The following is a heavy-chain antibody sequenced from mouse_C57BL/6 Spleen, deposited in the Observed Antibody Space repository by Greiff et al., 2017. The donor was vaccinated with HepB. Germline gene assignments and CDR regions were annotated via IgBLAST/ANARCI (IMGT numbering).Heavy chain of an antibody. CDR3: ARRGDGYWYFDV. J-gene: IGHJ1*03. CDR2: IYPSDSET. V-gene: IGHV1-61*01. CDR1: GYTFTSYW. Sequence: QVQLQQPGAELVRPGSSVKLSCKASGYTFTSYWMDWVKQRPGQGLEWIGNIYPSDSETHYNQKFKDKATLTVDKSSSTAYMQLSSLTSEDSAVYYCARRGDGYWYFDVWGTGTTVTVSS. D-gene: IGHD2-3*01.